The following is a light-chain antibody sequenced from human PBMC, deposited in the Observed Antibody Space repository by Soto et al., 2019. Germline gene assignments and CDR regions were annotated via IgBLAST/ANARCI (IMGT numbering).Light chain of an antibody. V-gene: IGKV1-27*01. CDR1: QGISNY. J-gene: IGKJ5*01. CDR3: QKYSSVIT. Sequence: DIQMTQSPASLSASVGDRVTITCRASQGISNYLAWYQQKPGKVPKLLSYAASTLQSGVPSRFSGSGSGTDFTLTITSLQPEDVATYYCQKYSSVITFGQGTRLEIK. CDR2: AAS.